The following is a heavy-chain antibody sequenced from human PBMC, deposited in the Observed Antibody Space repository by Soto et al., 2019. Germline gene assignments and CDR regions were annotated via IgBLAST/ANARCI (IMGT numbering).Heavy chain of an antibody. J-gene: IGHJ4*02. D-gene: IGHD6-19*01. CDR3: AREHSSGWYKAFDY. Sequence: QVQLVESGGGVVQPGRSLRLSCAASGFTFSSYAMHWVRQAPGKGLEWVAVISYDGSNKYYADSVKGRFTISRDNSKNTLYLQMNRLRAEDTAVYYCAREHSSGWYKAFDYWGQGTLVTVSS. CDR2: ISYDGSNK. CDR1: GFTFSSYA. V-gene: IGHV3-30-3*01.